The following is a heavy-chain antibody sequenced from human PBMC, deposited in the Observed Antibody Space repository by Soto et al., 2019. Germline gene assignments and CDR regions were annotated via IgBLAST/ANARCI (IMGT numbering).Heavy chain of an antibody. J-gene: IGHJ4*02. Sequence: ASVKGSFKASGYTFTGYYMHWLRQAPGQGLEWMGWINPNSGGTNYAQKFQGRVTMTRDTSISTAYMEPSRLRSDDTAVYYCARFGFECSSSHRDFDYWGQGTLVTVSS. CDR3: ARFGFECSSSHRDFDY. CDR2: INPNSGGT. V-gene: IGHV1-2*02. CDR1: GYTFTGYY. D-gene: IGHD6-6*01.